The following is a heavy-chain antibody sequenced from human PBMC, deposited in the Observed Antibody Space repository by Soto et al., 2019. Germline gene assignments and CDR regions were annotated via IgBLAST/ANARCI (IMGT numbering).Heavy chain of an antibody. CDR2: IYYSGST. V-gene: IGHV4-31*03. D-gene: IGHD5-18*01. CDR3: ARSTAMVTNWFDP. Sequence: SETLSLTCTVSGGSISSGGYYWSWIRQHPGKGLEWIGYIYYSGSTYYNPSLKSRVTISVDTSKNQFSLKLSSVTAADTAVYYCARSTAMVTNWFDPWGQGTLVTVSS. CDR1: GGSISSGGYY. J-gene: IGHJ5*02.